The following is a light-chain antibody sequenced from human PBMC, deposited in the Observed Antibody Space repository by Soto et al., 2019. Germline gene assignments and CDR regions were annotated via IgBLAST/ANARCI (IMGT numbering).Light chain of an antibody. CDR1: SSDVGLYNY. CDR2: DVS. J-gene: IGLJ1*01. V-gene: IGLV2-11*01. Sequence: QFVLTQPRSVSGSPGQSVTISCTGTSSDVGLYNYVSWYQQHPGKAPKLIIYDVSKRPSGVPDRFSGSKSGNTASLTISGLQAEDEGEYFCCSYGGSYTPYVFGTGTKLTVL. CDR3: CSYGGSYTPYV.